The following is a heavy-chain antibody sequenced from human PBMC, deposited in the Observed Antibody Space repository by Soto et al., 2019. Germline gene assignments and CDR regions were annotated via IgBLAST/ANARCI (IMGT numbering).Heavy chain of an antibody. Sequence: GGSLRLSCAASGFTFSSYAMHWVRQAPGKGLEWVAVISYDGSNKYYADSVKGRSTISRDNSKNTLYLQMNSLRAEDTAVYYCARDTSLQYSSSSYNWFDPWGQGTLVTVSS. CDR2: ISYDGSNK. D-gene: IGHD6-6*01. V-gene: IGHV3-30-3*01. J-gene: IGHJ5*02. CDR3: ARDTSLQYSSSSYNWFDP. CDR1: GFTFSSYA.